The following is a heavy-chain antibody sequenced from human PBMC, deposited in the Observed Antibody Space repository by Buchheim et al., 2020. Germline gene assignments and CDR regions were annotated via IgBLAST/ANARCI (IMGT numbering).Heavy chain of an antibody. V-gene: IGHV3-74*01. CDR3: ARALGLDLDY. CDR2: INSDGSST. CDR1: GFTFSSYW. D-gene: IGHD6-19*01. Sequence: EVQLVESGGGLFQPGGSLRLSCAASGFTFSSYWMHWVRQVPGKGPMWVARINSDGSSTNYADSVKGRFPISRDNAKTRLYVQMNSLRADDTAVYYCARALGLDLDYWGQGTL. J-gene: IGHJ4*02.